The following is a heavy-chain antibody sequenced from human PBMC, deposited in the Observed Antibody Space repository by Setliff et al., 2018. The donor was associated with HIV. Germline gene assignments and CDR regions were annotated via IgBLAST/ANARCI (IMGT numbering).Heavy chain of an antibody. V-gene: IGHV4-4*08. CDR2: IYTSGST. CDR1: GGSISSYY. CDR3: ARESYGSGTYDY. D-gene: IGHD3-10*01. J-gene: IGHJ4*02. Sequence: SETLSLTCTVSGGSISSYYWSWIRQPPGKALEWIGYIYTSGSTNYNPALKSRVNISIETSKKQFSLRLTSVTSADSAVYYCARESYGSGTYDYWGQGTLVTVSS.